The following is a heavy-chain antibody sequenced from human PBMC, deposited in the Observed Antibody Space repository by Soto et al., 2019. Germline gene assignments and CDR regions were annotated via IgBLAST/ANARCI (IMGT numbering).Heavy chain of an antibody. CDR1: GYTFTSYY. Sequence: ASVKVSCKASGYTFTSYYIHWVRQAPGQGLEWMGLFKPSDASTSYAEKFQGRVTMTGDTSTSTAYMELNSLNSEDTALYYCARDAQIGHGYRVYDXYWGQGALVTVSS. J-gene: IGHJ4*02. CDR2: FKPSDAST. CDR3: ARDAQIGHGYRVYDXY. D-gene: IGHD5-12*01. V-gene: IGHV1-46*01.